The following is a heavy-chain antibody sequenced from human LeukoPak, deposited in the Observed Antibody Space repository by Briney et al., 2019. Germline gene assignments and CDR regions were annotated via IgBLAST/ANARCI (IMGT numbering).Heavy chain of an antibody. CDR1: GGSISSYY. CDR3: ARQGYYDFWSGYTFRWFDP. CDR2: IYYSGST. V-gene: IGHV4-59*08. J-gene: IGHJ5*02. D-gene: IGHD3-3*01. Sequence: PSETLSLTCTVSGGSISSYYWSWIRQPPGKGLEWIGYIYYSGSTNYNPSLKSRVTISVDTSKNQFSLKLSSVTAADTAVYYCARQGYYDFWSGYTFRWFDPWGQGTLVTVSS.